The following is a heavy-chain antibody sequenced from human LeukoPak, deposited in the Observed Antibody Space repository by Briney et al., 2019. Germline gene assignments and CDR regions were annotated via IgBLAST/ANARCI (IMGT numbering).Heavy chain of an antibody. Sequence: GASVKVSCKASGYTFTGYYMHWVRQAPGQGLEWMGWINPNSGGTNYAQKFQGRVTMTRDTSISTAYMELSRLRSDDTAVYYCARNSVRFLEWLFTDWGQGTLVTVSS. V-gene: IGHV1-2*02. CDR2: INPNSGGT. CDR1: GYTFTGYY. D-gene: IGHD3-3*01. CDR3: ARNSVRFLEWLFTD. J-gene: IGHJ4*02.